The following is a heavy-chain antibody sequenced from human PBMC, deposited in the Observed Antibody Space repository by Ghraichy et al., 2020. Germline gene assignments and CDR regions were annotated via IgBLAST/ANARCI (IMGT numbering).Heavy chain of an antibody. V-gene: IGHV4-39*01. J-gene: IGHJ2*01. Sequence: SETLSLTCTVSGGSISSNNYFWGWIRQPPGEGLEWIGSFYYNGDTYYNPSLKSRVTMSVDTSKNQFSLRGSSVTAADTAVYYCARRDCIGGSCSWYFDLWGRGTLVTVSS. D-gene: IGHD2-15*01. CDR1: GGSISSNNYF. CDR3: ARRDCIGGSCSWYFDL. CDR2: FYYNGDT.